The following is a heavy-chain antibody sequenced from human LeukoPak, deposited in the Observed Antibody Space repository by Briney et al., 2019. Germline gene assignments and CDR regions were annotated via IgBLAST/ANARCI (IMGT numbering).Heavy chain of an antibody. CDR2: IYYSGST. J-gene: IGHJ6*03. CDR3: ARTTEGGYSYGYFYYYYMDV. V-gene: IGHV4-59*01. D-gene: IGHD5-18*01. CDR1: GGSISSYY. Sequence: SETLSLTCTVSGGSISSYYWSWIRQPPGKGLEWIGYIYYSGSTNYKSSLKSRVTISVDTSKNQFSLKLSSVTAADTAVYYCARTTEGGYSYGYFYYYYMDVWGKGTTITISS.